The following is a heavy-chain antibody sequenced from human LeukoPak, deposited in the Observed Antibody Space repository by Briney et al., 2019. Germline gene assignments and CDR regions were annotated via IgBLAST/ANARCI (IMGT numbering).Heavy chain of an antibody. V-gene: IGHV3-30*14. Sequence: GGSLRLSCAASGFTFSSYAMHWVRQAPGKGLEWVAVISYDGSNKYYADSVKGRFTISRDNAKNTLYLQMNSLRVEDTAVYYCARVGGHWGQGTLVTVSS. CDR2: ISYDGSNK. J-gene: IGHJ4*02. D-gene: IGHD3-10*01. CDR1: GFTFSSYA. CDR3: ARVGGH.